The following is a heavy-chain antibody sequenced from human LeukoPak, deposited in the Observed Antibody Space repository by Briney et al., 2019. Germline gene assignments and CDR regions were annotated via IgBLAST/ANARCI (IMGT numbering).Heavy chain of an antibody. V-gene: IGHV3-53*01. CDR2: IYSGSST. CDR1: GFTVSSNY. Sequence: GGSLRLSCAASGFTVSSNYMNWVRQAPGKGLEWVSVIYSGSSTYYADSVKGRFTISRDNSKNALYLQMNSLRAEDTAVYYCASCVGSCYSAPFDYWGQGTLVTVSS. D-gene: IGHD2-15*01. J-gene: IGHJ4*02. CDR3: ASCVGSCYSAPFDY.